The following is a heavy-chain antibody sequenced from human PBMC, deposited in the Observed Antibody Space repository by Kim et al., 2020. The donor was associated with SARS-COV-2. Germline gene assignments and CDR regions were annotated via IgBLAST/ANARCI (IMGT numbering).Heavy chain of an antibody. Sequence: ASVKVSCKASGYTFTSYGISWVRQAPGQGLEWMGWISAYNGNTNYVQKLQGRVTMTTDTSTSTAYMELRSLRSDDTAVYYCVRDPKLRITIFGVVTTGFDDWGQGTLVTVSS. CDR2: ISAYNGNT. CDR3: VRDPKLRITIFGVVTTGFDD. D-gene: IGHD3-3*01. J-gene: IGHJ4*02. V-gene: IGHV1-18*01. CDR1: GYTFTSYG.